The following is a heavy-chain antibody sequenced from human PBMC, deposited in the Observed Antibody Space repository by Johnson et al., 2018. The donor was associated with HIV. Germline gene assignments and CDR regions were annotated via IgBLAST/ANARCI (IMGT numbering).Heavy chain of an antibody. Sequence: QVKLVESGGGLVTPGGSLRLSCVASGISFSDYYMTWIRQAPGKGLEWVSYISSSGSNIYYADSVKGRFTISRDNTKNTLYLQMNSLRAEDTAVYYCAREGLITMVRGVKWAFDIWGQGTMVTVSS. CDR1: GISFSDYY. CDR3: AREGLITMVRGVKWAFDI. CDR2: ISSSGSNI. J-gene: IGHJ3*02. V-gene: IGHV3-11*04. D-gene: IGHD3-10*01.